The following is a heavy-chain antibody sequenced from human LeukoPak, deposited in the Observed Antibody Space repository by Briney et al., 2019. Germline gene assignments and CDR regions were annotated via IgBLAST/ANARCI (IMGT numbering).Heavy chain of an antibody. J-gene: IGHJ4*02. V-gene: IGHV4-61*01. CDR2: IYYSGST. CDR3: ARGRRSHYYDSSGYSYFDY. CDR1: GGSISSSSYY. D-gene: IGHD3-22*01. Sequence: SETLSLTCTVSGGSISSSSYYWSWIRQPPGKGLEWIGYIYYSGSTNYNPSLESRVTISVDTSKNQFSLKLSSVTAADTAVYYCARGRRSHYYDSSGYSYFDYWGQGTLVTVSS.